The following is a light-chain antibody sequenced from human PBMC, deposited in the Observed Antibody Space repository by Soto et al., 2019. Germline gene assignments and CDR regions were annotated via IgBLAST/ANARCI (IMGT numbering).Light chain of an antibody. Sequence: QSVLTKAASVNGSPGQSITISCTGTSSDVGGYNYVSWYQQQPGKAPKFMIYDVSNRPSGVSNRFSGSKSGNTASLTISGLQAEDEADYYCCSYTTSNTRQIVFGTGTKVTVL. J-gene: IGLJ1*01. CDR1: SSDVGGYNY. CDR3: CSYTTSNTRQIV. CDR2: DVS. V-gene: IGLV2-14*01.